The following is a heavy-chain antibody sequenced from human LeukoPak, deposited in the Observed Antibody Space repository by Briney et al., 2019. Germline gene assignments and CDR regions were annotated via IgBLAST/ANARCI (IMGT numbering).Heavy chain of an antibody. Sequence: ASVKVSCKASGYTFTSYGISWVRQAPGQGLEWMGWISAYNGNTNYAQKLQGRVTMTTDTSTSTAYMELRSLRSDDTAVYYRAKIAGAYCSGGSCEVDYWGQGTLVTVSS. CDR2: ISAYNGNT. J-gene: IGHJ4*02. CDR3: AKIAGAYCSGGSCEVDY. CDR1: GYTFTSYG. V-gene: IGHV1-18*01. D-gene: IGHD2-15*01.